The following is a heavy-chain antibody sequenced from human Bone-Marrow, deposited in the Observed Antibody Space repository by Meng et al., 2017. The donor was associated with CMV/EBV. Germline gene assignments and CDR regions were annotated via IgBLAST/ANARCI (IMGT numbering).Heavy chain of an antibody. J-gene: IGHJ4*02. CDR2: IWYDGSNK. CDR3: AKDRRMRGVIIGGNYFDY. V-gene: IGHV3-33*06. D-gene: IGHD3-10*01. CDR1: GFTFSSYG. Sequence: SLKISCAASGFTFSSYGMHWVRQAPGKGLEWVAVIWYDGSNKYYADSVKGRFTISRDNSKNTLYLQMNSLRAEDTAVYYCAKDRRMRGVIIGGNYFDYWGQGTLVTVSS.